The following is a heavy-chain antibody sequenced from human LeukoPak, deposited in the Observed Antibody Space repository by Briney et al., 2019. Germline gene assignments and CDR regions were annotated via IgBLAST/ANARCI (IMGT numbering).Heavy chain of an antibody. CDR3: ARGPAAIHP. Sequence: PSETLSLTCAVYGYSLTNHYWIWIRQPPGEGLEWVGEVLHTGGTNYNPSLKSRVTISVDTSKNQFFLKLTSVTAADTAVYYCARGPAAIHPWGPGTLVTVSS. V-gene: IGHV4-34*12. CDR2: VLHTGGT. CDR1: GYSLTNHY. D-gene: IGHD2-2*01. J-gene: IGHJ5*02.